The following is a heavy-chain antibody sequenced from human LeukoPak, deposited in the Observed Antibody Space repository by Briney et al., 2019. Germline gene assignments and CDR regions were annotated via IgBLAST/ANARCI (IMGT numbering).Heavy chain of an antibody. Sequence: SVKVSCKASGGTFNSSGISWVRQAPGQGLEWMGGIISFFGAAHYIQKFQGRLTITADESTSTAYMELSSLTSEDTAVYYCTREPSVDYDLLSHWFDPWGQGTLVTVSS. D-gene: IGHD3-9*01. V-gene: IGHV1-69*13. CDR2: IISFFGAA. CDR3: TREPSVDYDLLSHWFDP. J-gene: IGHJ5*02. CDR1: GGTFNSSG.